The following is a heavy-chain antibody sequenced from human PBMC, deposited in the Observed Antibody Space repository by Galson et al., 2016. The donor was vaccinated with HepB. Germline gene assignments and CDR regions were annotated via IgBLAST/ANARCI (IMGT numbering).Heavy chain of an antibody. V-gene: IGHV3-11*06. J-gene: IGHJ4*02. CDR1: GFTFSDHY. CDR3: TRDPRLGDY. CDR2: IRTTGFFT. Sequence: SLRLSCAGSGFTFSDHYMTWIRQAPGEGLEVLAYIRTTGFFTNYADSVKGRFTISRVNAKNSVYLQMNSLRPEDTAVYYCTRDPRLGDYWGQGTLVTVPS.